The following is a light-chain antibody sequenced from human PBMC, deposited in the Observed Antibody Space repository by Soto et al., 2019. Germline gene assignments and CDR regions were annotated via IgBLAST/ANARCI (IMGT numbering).Light chain of an antibody. CDR2: DVT. Sequence: QSALTQPRSVSASPGQSVTISCTGTTSDGGGYNYVSWYQQHPGQAPKLMIYDVTKRPSAVPDRFSGSKSGNTASLTISGLQAEEEADYYCCSYAGSYTWVFGGGTKVTVL. V-gene: IGLV2-11*01. J-gene: IGLJ3*02. CDR3: CSYAGSYTWV. CDR1: TSDGGGYNY.